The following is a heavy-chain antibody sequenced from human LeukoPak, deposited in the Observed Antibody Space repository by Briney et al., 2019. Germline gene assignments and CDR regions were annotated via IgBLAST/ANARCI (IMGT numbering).Heavy chain of an antibody. CDR3: AKDLRLTYYDSSGAFDY. J-gene: IGHJ4*02. CDR2: ISWNSGSI. CDR1: GFTFDDYA. V-gene: IGHV3-9*01. D-gene: IGHD3-22*01. Sequence: QPGRSLRLSCAASGFTFDDYAMHWVRQAPGKGLEWVSGISWNSGSIGYADSVKGRFTISRDNAKNSLYLQMNSLRAEDTALYYCAKDLRLTYYDSSGAFDYWGQGTLVTVSS.